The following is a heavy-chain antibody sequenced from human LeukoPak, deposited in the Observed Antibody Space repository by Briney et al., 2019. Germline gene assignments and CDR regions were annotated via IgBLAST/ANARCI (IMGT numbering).Heavy chain of an antibody. V-gene: IGHV3-66*02. CDR1: GFTFNNYA. J-gene: IGHJ4*02. Sequence: GGSLRLSCAASGFTFNNYAMMWVRQAPGKGLEWVSVIYSGGSTYYADSVKGRFTISRDNSKNTLYLQMNSLRAEDTAVYYCARGRPYCGGDCYLGYWGQGTLVTVSS. D-gene: IGHD2-21*02. CDR3: ARGRPYCGGDCYLGY. CDR2: IYSGGST.